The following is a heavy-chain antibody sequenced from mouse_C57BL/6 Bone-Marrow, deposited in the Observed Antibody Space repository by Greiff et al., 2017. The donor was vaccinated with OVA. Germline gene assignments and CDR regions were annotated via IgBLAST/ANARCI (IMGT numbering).Heavy chain of an antibody. J-gene: IGHJ4*01. Sequence: EVQLVESGEGLVKPGGSLKLSCAASGFTFCSYAMSWVRQTPEKRLEWVAYISSGGDYIYYADTLKGRFTISKDNARNTLYLQMSSLKYEDTAMYYCTRLLDAMDYWGQGTSVTVSS. CDR3: TRLLDAMDY. D-gene: IGHD2-1*01. V-gene: IGHV5-9-1*02. CDR2: ISSGGDYI. CDR1: GFTFCSYA.